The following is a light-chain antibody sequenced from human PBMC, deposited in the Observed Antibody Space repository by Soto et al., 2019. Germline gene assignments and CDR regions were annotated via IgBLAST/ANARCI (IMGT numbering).Light chain of an antibody. CDR2: NVS. J-gene: IGKJ3*01. CDR1: QGLIYRDGNTY. CDR3: LQVKSCLFT. V-gene: IGKV2-30*01. Sequence: VFTQSPLSLPVTLGHPASSSCRSSQGLIYRDGNTYLNWFHQRPGQSPRGLIYNVSMRHSGVPARFSGSGSGTDFTLTISRVQAGDVAAYYCLQVKSCLFTFGPGTRVEIK.